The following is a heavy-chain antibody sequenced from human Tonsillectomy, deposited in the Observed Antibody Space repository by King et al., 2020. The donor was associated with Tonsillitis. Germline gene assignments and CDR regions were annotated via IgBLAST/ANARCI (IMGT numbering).Heavy chain of an antibody. CDR1: GGSISSYY. J-gene: IGHJ2*01. D-gene: IGHD3-22*01. CDR3: ARASRLADYYCDSSGSWCWYFDL. Sequence: QLQESGPGLVKPSETLSLTCTVPGGSISSYYWSWIRQPPGKGLEWIGYIYYSGGTNYNPSLKSRVTISVDTAKNQFSLKLDSVTAADTAVYYCARASRLADYYCDSSGSWCWYFDLWGRGTLVTVSS. CDR2: IYYSGGT. V-gene: IGHV4-59*01.